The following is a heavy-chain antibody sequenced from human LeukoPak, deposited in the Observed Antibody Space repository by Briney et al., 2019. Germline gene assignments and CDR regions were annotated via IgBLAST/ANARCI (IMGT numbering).Heavy chain of an antibody. Sequence: GGSLRLSCAASGCIFSSHWMHWVRQAPGKGLVWLSRINNDGSSTIYADSVKGRFTFSRDDAANTLFLEMSSLRVEDTAVYYCVRERNNFWSGHHSIFDSWGQGTLVTVSS. V-gene: IGHV3-74*01. D-gene: IGHD3-3*01. CDR2: INNDGSST. CDR1: GCIFSSHW. CDR3: VRERNNFWSGHHSIFDS. J-gene: IGHJ4*02.